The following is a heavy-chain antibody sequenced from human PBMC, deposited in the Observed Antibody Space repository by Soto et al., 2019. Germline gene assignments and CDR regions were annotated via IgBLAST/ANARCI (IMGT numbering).Heavy chain of an antibody. D-gene: IGHD3-10*01. CDR3: ARGTPINHYFGSGSYANY. CDR1: GYTFTGYN. J-gene: IGHJ4*02. Sequence: ASVKVSCKASGYTFTGYNINWVRQATGQGLEWMGWMNPNGGNTGYAQKFQGRVTMTRNTSISTAYMELSSLKSEDTAVYYCARGTPINHYFGSGSYANYWGQGTLVTVS. V-gene: IGHV1-8*01. CDR2: MNPNGGNT.